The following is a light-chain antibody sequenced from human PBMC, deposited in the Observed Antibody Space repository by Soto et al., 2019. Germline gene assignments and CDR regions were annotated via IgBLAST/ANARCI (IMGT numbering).Light chain of an antibody. Sequence: DIQMTQSPCYGAASAGGAGKITCQASQDISNYLNWYQQKPGKAPKLLIYDASNLETGVPSRFSGSGSGTDFTFTISSLQPEDIATYYCQQYDNLPALTFGGGTKVDIK. J-gene: IGKJ4*01. CDR3: QQYDNLPALT. V-gene: IGKV1-33*01. CDR1: QDISNY. CDR2: DAS.